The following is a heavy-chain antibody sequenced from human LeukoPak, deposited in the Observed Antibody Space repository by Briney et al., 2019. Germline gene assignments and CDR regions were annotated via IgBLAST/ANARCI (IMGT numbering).Heavy chain of an antibody. CDR2: INHSGST. J-gene: IGHJ4*02. CDR1: GGSFSGYY. CDR3: ARGVGNILTGYSLDY. D-gene: IGHD3-9*01. V-gene: IGHV4-34*01. Sequence: SETLSLACAVYGGSFSGYYCSWIRQPPGKGLEWIGEINHSGSTNYNPPLKSRVTISVDTSKNQFSLKLSSVTAADTAVYYCARGVGNILTGYSLDYWGQGNLVTVSS.